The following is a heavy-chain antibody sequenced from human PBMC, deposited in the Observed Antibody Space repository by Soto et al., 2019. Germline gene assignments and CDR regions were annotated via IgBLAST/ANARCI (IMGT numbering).Heavy chain of an antibody. V-gene: IGHV3-30*18. CDR2: ISYDGSNK. D-gene: IGHD3-10*01. Sequence: ESGGGVVQPGRSLRLSCAASGFTFSSYGMHWVRQAPGKGLEWVAVISYDGSNKYYADSVKGRFTISRDNSKNTLYLQMNSLRAEDTAVYYCAKDGESYYYGSGSYRYYGMDVWGQGTTVTVSS. CDR3: AKDGESYYYGSGSYRYYGMDV. CDR1: GFTFSSYG. J-gene: IGHJ6*02.